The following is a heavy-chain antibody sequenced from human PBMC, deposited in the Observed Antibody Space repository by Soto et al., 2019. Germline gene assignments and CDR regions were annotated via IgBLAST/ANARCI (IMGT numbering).Heavy chain of an antibody. V-gene: IGHV4-31*03. CDR3: ARDKGGGSPNYYYYGMDV. CDR2: IYYSGST. D-gene: IGHD2-15*01. J-gene: IGHJ6*02. Sequence: PSETLSLTCTVSGGSISSGGHYWSWIRQHPGKGLEWIGYIYYSGSTYYNPSLKSRVTISVDTSKNQFSLKLSSVTAADTAVYYCARDKGGGSPNYYYYGMDVWGQGTTVTVSS. CDR1: GGSISSGGHY.